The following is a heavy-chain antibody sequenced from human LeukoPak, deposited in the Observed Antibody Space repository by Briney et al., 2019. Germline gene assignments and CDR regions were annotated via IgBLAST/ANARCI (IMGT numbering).Heavy chain of an antibody. Sequence: GASVKVSCKASGGTFSSYAISWVRQAPGQGLEWMGGIIPIFGTANYAQKFQGRVTITADKSTSTAYMELSSLRSEDTAVYYCARDGGAVAGTGPAYWGQGTLVTVSS. V-gene: IGHV1-69*06. D-gene: IGHD6-19*01. CDR1: GGTFSSYA. J-gene: IGHJ4*02. CDR3: ARDGGAVAGTGPAY. CDR2: IIPIFGTA.